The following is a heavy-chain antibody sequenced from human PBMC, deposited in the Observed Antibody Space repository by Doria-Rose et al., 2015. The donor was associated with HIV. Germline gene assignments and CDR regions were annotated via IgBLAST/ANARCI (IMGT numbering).Heavy chain of an antibody. J-gene: IGHJ4*02. Sequence: QVQLQESGPGLVRPSQTLSLTCTVSGDSISSGDSFWSWIRQPPGQGPEWIGYISSSGTTYYYPSLSVRLTISLDASKNQFSLNLNSVTAADTAVYYCARARNYGFPHFFDFWGQGTLVTVSS. D-gene: IGHD3-10*01. CDR1: GDSISSGDSF. CDR2: ISSSGTT. V-gene: IGHV4-30-4*01. CDR3: ARARNYGFPHFFDF.